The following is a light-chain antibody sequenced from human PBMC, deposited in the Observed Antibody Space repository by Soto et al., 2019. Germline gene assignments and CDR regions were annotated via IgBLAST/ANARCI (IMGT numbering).Light chain of an antibody. J-gene: IGKJ2*01. V-gene: IGKV1-39*01. Sequence: DIQMTQSPSSLSASVGDRVTITCRASQSIGTYLNWYQQKAGKAPAFLIYAASSWQSGVPSRFSGSVSGTDFTLTISSLQPEDFAIYYCQQSFSMYTFGQGTKLEIK. CDR1: QSIGTY. CDR2: AAS. CDR3: QQSFSMYT.